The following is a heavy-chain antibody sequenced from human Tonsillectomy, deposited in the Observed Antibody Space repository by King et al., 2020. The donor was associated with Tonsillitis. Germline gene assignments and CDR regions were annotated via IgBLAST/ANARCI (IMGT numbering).Heavy chain of an antibody. CDR2: ISAFNGNT. CDR3: AGFPGGTIYYHGMDV. J-gene: IGHJ6*02. Sequence: QLVQSGAEVKKPGASVKVSCKASGYIFSNYGISWVRQAPGQGLEWMGWISAFNGNTKYAQKFQDRVTMTTDASTSTADMELRSLRSDDTAVYYCAGFPGGTIYYHGMDVGGQGTTVSVS. V-gene: IGHV1-18*01. CDR1: GYIFSNYG. D-gene: IGHD3-16*01.